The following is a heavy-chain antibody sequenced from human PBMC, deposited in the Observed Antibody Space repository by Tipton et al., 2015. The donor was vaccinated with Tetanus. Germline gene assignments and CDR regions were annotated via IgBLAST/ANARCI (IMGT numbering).Heavy chain of an antibody. J-gene: IGHJ5*02. CDR2: INHSGST. CDR3: ARGRADDYGSDPKWFDP. CDR1: GGSFSGYY. V-gene: IGHV4-34*01. D-gene: IGHD4-17*01. Sequence: TLSLTCAVYGGSFSGYYWSWIRQPPGKGLEWIGEINHSGSTNYNPSLKSRVTISVDTSKTQFSLKLSSVTAADTAVYYCARGRADDYGSDPKWFDPWGQGTLVTVSS.